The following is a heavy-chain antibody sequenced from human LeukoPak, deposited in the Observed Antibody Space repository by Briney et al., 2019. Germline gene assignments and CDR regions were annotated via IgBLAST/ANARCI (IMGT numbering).Heavy chain of an antibody. Sequence: GGSLRLSCAASGFTVSSNYMSWVRQAPGKGLEWVSVIYSGGSTYYADSVKGRFTISRDNSKNTLYLQMNSLRAEDTAVYYCARVLYYGSGALDYWGQGTLVTVSS. CDR3: ARVLYYGSGALDY. V-gene: IGHV3-53*01. D-gene: IGHD3-10*01. J-gene: IGHJ4*02. CDR1: GFTVSSNY. CDR2: IYSGGST.